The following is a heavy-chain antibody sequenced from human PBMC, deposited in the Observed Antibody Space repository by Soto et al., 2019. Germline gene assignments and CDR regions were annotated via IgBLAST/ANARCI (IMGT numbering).Heavy chain of an antibody. Sequence: LSLTCTVSGYSISSGYHWAWIRQPPGKGLEWLGGVHYSGNTYYNPSLKSRLTISVDKSKNQFSLNLSSVTAADTAVYYCARQDRVVAEGRWFDPWGQGTLVTVSS. CDR3: ARQDRVVAEGRWFDP. J-gene: IGHJ5*02. CDR1: GYSISSGYH. V-gene: IGHV4-38-2*02. D-gene: IGHD2-15*01. CDR2: VHYSGNT.